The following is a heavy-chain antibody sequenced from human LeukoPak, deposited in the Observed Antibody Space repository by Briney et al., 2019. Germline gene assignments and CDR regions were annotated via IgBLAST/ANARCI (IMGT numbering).Heavy chain of an antibody. J-gene: IGHJ4*02. V-gene: IGHV3-7*03. D-gene: IGHD5-24*01. Sequence: GGSLRLSCAASGFTLSNYWMSWVRQAPGNGLEWVANIKEDGSAKYYVDSVKGRFTISRDNAKNSQCLQMNSLRAEDTAVYYCARDTGYNTFDYWGQGTLVTVSS. CDR3: ARDTGYNTFDY. CDR2: IKEDGSAK. CDR1: GFTLSNYW.